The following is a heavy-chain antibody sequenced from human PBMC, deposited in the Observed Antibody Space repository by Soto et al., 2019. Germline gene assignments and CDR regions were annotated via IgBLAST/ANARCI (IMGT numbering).Heavy chain of an antibody. Sequence: GASVKVSCKASGYTFTSYAMHWVRQAPGQGPEWMGWISVYNGDTKYIQNFQGRLTLTTDTATSTAYMELRSLRSDDTAVYYCARDPMTTMASTGAFDVWGQGTLVTVSS. J-gene: IGHJ3*01. CDR2: ISVYNGDT. D-gene: IGHD4-17*01. CDR3: ARDPMTTMASTGAFDV. V-gene: IGHV1-18*01. CDR1: GYTFTSYA.